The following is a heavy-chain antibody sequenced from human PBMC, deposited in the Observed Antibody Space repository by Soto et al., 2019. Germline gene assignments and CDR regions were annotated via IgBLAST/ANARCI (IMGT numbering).Heavy chain of an antibody. CDR1: GFTVSTNY. Sequence: EVQLVESGGGLVQPGGSLRLSCAASGFTVSTNYINWVRQAPGKGLEWVSVIHTGGSTFYADSVKGRFTISRDNSKNTVNLQMNNLRVEDTAVYYCARGLWDLDFFNYWGQGTLVPVSS. J-gene: IGHJ4*02. CDR3: ARGLWDLDFFNY. CDR2: IHTGGST. D-gene: IGHD1-26*01. V-gene: IGHV3-66*01.